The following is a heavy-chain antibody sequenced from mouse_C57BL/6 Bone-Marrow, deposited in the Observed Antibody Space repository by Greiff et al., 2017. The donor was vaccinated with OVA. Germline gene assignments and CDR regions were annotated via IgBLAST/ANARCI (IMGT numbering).Heavy chain of an antibody. D-gene: IGHD1-1*01. Sequence: VQLQQPGAELVKPGASVKLSCKASGYTFTSYWMHWVKQRPGRGLEWIGRIGPNSGGTKYNEKFKSKATLTVDKSSSTAYMQLSSLTSEDSAIYYCARNYYGRKDFDYWGQGTTLTVSS. J-gene: IGHJ2*01. V-gene: IGHV1-72*01. CDR3: ARNYYGRKDFDY. CDR1: GYTFTSYW. CDR2: IGPNSGGT.